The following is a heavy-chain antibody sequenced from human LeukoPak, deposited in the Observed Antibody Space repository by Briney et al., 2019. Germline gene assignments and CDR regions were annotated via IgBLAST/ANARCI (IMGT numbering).Heavy chain of an antibody. D-gene: IGHD6-13*01. Sequence: GGSLRLSWAASGFTFSSYSMNWVRQAPGKGLEWVSSISSSSSYIYYADSVKGRFTISRDNAKNSLYLQMNSLRAEDTAVYYCARLPHWYPFDYWGQGTLVTVSS. CDR2: ISSSSSYI. CDR1: GFTFSSYS. J-gene: IGHJ4*02. V-gene: IGHV3-21*01. CDR3: ARLPHWYPFDY.